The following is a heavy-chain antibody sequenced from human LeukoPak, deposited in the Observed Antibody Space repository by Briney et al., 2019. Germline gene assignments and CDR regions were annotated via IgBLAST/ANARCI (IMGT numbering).Heavy chain of an antibody. CDR1: GFTFSSYG. Sequence: GGSLRLSCAASGFTFSSYGMHWVRQAPGKGLEWVAVISYDGSNKYYADSVKGRFTISRDNSKNTLYLQMNSLRAEGTVVYYCAQGGVAAIFDYWGQGTLVTVSS. V-gene: IGHV3-30*18. CDR2: ISYDGSNK. J-gene: IGHJ4*02. CDR3: AQGGVAAIFDY. D-gene: IGHD2-21*02.